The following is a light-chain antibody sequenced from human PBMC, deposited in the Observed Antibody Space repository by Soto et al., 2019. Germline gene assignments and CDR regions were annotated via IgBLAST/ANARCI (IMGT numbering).Light chain of an antibody. CDR2: KAS. Sequence: DVQMTQSPSTLSASLGDKITITCRASQSGGRWLAWYQQKPGKAPEVLIYKASTLKYGVPSRFSGSGSGTEFSLTISSLQPDDFATYFCQQYESQSTFGQGTKVEIK. CDR1: QSGGRW. V-gene: IGKV1-5*03. J-gene: IGKJ1*01. CDR3: QQYESQST.